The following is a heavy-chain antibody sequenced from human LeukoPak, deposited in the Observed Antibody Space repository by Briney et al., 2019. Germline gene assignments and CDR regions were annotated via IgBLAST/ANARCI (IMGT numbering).Heavy chain of an antibody. V-gene: IGHV4-34*01. CDR1: GGSFSGYY. CDR3: ARGEEQWLVRFFDY. CDR2: INHSGST. Sequence: SETLSLTCAVYGGSFSGYYWSWIRQPPGKGLEWIGEINHSGSTNYNPSLKSRVTISVDTSKNQFSLKLSSVTAADTAVYYCARGEEQWLVRFFDYWGQGTLVTVSS. D-gene: IGHD6-19*01. J-gene: IGHJ4*02.